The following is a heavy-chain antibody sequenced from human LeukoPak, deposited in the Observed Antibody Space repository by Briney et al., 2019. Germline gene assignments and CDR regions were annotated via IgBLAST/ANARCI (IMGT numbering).Heavy chain of an antibody. CDR3: ARESKDTAMAQAY. J-gene: IGHJ4*02. Sequence: ASVKVSCKASGGTFSSYAISWVRQAPGQGLEWMGRIIPILGIANYAQKSQGRVTITADKSTSTAYMELSSLRSEDTAVYYCARESKDTAMAQAYWGQGTLVTVSS. V-gene: IGHV1-69*04. CDR2: IIPILGIA. D-gene: IGHD5-18*01. CDR1: GGTFSSYA.